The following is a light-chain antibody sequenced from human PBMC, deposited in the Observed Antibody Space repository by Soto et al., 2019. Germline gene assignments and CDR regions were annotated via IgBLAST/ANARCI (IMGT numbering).Light chain of an antibody. CDR1: QSISSY. J-gene: IGKJ5*01. Sequence: DIQITQSPSSLSSSVLERFTITCRASQSISSYLNWYQQKPGKAPKLLIYAASSLQSGVPSRFSGSGSGTEFTLTISSLEPEDFAVYYCQQRSNWPPITFGQGTRLEIK. CDR2: AAS. V-gene: IGKV1-39*01. CDR3: QQRSNWPPIT.